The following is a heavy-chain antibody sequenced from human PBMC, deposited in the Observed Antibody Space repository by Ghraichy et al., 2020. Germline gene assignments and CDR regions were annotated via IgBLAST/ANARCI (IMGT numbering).Heavy chain of an antibody. D-gene: IGHD1-1*01. CDR3: ARQLERPPDDY. Sequence: ASVKVSCKASGYTFTRYSMHWVRQAPGQRLEWMGWINAVNGNTKYSQKFQGRVTITRDTSASTAYMELSSLRSEDTAVYYCARQLERPPDDYWGQGTLVTVSS. J-gene: IGHJ4*02. CDR1: GYTFTRYS. V-gene: IGHV1-3*01. CDR2: INAVNGNT.